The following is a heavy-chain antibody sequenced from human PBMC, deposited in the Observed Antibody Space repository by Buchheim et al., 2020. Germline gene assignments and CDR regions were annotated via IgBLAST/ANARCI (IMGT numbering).Heavy chain of an antibody. CDR2: IKEDGSQK. Sequence: EVQLAESGGGLVQPGGSLRLSCAASGFTFTTHWMSWVRQAPGKGLEWVANIKEDGSQKYYVDSVKDRFTISRDNAKKSLYVQMNSLRAEDTAVYYCARRREHNDYWGQGTL. CDR3: ARRREHNDY. J-gene: IGHJ4*02. CDR1: GFTFTTHW. D-gene: IGHD1-26*01. V-gene: IGHV3-7*01.